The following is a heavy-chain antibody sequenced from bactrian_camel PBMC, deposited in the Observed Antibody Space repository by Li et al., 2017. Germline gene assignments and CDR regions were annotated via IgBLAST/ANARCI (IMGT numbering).Heavy chain of an antibody. D-gene: IGHD6*01. CDR1: GLSFSNYY. CDR2: IYSDGSDT. V-gene: IGHV3-2*01. Sequence: HVQLVESGGRLVQPGGSLRLSCASSGLSFSNYYISWVRQSPSKGLEWVSSIYSDGSDTYYSDSLKGRFTISRDNAKNTLYLQLNSLKSEDTGLYYCATASSYGGVPTNYWGQGTQVTVS. J-gene: IGHJ4*01. CDR3: ATASSYGGVPTNY.